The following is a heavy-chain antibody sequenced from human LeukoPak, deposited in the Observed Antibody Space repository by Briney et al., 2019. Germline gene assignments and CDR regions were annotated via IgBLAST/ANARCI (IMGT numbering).Heavy chain of an antibody. CDR2: ISSSSSYI. CDR1: GFTFSSYS. CDR3: AKDDIVVVPAAMNYYYYMDV. V-gene: IGHV3-21*04. Sequence: GGSLRLSCAASGFTFSSYSMNWVRQAPGKGLEWVSSISSSSSYIYYADSAKGRFTISRDNAKNSLYLQMNSLRAEDTAVYYCAKDDIVVVPAAMNYYYYMDVWGKGTTVTVSS. D-gene: IGHD2-2*01. J-gene: IGHJ6*03.